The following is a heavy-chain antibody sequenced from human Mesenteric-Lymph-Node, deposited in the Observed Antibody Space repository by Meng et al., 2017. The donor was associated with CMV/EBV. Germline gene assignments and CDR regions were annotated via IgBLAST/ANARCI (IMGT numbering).Heavy chain of an antibody. V-gene: IGHV3-74*01. CDR1: GFTFSSYW. Sequence: GGSLRLSCAASGFTFSSYWMHWVRQAPGKGLVWVSRINSDGSSTSYADSVKGRFTISRDNSKNTLFLQMNSLRLEDTAVYYCARDRDYYDSSGSDYLDYWGQGTQVTVSS. D-gene: IGHD3-22*01. J-gene: IGHJ4*02. CDR3: ARDRDYYDSSGSDYLDY. CDR2: INSDGSST.